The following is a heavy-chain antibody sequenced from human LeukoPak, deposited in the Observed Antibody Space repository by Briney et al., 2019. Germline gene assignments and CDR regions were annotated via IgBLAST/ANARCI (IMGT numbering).Heavy chain of an antibody. J-gene: IGHJ3*02. CDR2: MNPNSGNT. D-gene: IGHD6-19*01. CDR3: AGGSSGWYQEYAFDI. V-gene: IGHV1-8*01. Sequence: ASVKVSCKASGYTFTSYDINWVRQATGQGLEWMGWMNPNSGNTGYAQKFQGRVTMTRNTSISTAYMELSSLRSEDTAVYYCAGGSSGWYQEYAFDIWGQGTMVTVSS. CDR1: GYTFTSYD.